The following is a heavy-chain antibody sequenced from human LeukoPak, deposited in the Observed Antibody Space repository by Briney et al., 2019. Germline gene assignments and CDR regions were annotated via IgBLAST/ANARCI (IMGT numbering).Heavy chain of an antibody. CDR2: MNPNRGNT. CDR1: GYTFTSYD. CDR3: ARVPIAAAGTDYYYGMDV. V-gene: IGHV1-8*01. Sequence: GASVKVSCKASGYTFTSYDINWVRQATGQGLEWMGWMNPNRGNTGYAQKFQGRVTMTRNTSISTAYMELSSLRSEDTAVYYCARVPIAAAGTDYYYGMDVWGQGTTVTVSS. J-gene: IGHJ6*02. D-gene: IGHD6-13*01.